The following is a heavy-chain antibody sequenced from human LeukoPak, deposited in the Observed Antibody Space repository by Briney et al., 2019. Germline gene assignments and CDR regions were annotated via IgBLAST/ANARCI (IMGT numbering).Heavy chain of an antibody. V-gene: IGHV4-34*01. J-gene: IGHJ5*02. Sequence: KPSETLSLTCAVYGGSFSGYYWSWIRQPPGKALEWMGEINHSGSTNYNPSLKSRVTISVDTSNNQFSLKLSSVTAADTAVYYCARRATVTPWNWFDPWGQGTLVTVSS. D-gene: IGHD4-17*01. CDR2: INHSGST. CDR1: GGSFSGYY. CDR3: ARRATVTPWNWFDP.